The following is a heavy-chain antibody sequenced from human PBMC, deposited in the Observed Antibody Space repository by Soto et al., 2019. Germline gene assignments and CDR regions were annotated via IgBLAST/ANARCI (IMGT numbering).Heavy chain of an antibody. CDR1: GFTVSGKKY. V-gene: IGHV3-53*01. D-gene: IGHD3-10*01. J-gene: IGHJ3*02. CDR3: ATWHLREHAYDI. CDR2: LYDLDGT. Sequence: GSLRLACSAFGFTVSGKKYVSWVRQAPGKGLEWVSGLYDLDGTYYADSVKGRFTTSSDSSRTTVYLQMNDLRPDDTAVYSSATWHLREHAYDIWGQGTKVTVSS.